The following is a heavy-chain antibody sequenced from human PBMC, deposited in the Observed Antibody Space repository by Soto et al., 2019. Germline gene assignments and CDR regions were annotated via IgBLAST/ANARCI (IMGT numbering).Heavy chain of an antibody. CDR3: ARGYCGSTSCYIWDNWFDP. D-gene: IGHD2-2*02. V-gene: IGHV4-59*01. CDR1: GGSISSYY. CDR2: IYYSGRT. J-gene: IGHJ5*02. Sequence: QVQLQESGPGLVKPSETLSLTCTVSGGSISSYYWSWIRQPPGKGLEWIGYIYYSGRTNYNPSLKSRVTISVDTSKNQFSLKLSSVTAADTAVYYCARGYCGSTSCYIWDNWFDPWGQGTLVTVSS.